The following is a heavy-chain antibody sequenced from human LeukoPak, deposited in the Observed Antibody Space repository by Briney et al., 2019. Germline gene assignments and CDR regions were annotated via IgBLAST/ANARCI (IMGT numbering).Heavy chain of an antibody. V-gene: IGHV3-23*01. J-gene: IGHJ4*02. CDR1: GFTFSSYA. Sequence: GGSLRFSCAASGFTFSSYAMSWVRQAPGKGLEWVSAISGSGGSTYYADSVKGRFTISRDNSKNTLYLQMNSLRAEDTAVYYCAKIITMIVVDSPLDYWGQGTLVTVSS. CDR2: ISGSGGST. D-gene: IGHD3-22*01. CDR3: AKIITMIVVDSPLDY.